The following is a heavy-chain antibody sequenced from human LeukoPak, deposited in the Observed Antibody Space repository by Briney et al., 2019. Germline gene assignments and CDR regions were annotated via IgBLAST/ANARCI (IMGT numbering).Heavy chain of an antibody. J-gene: IGHJ4*02. CDR1: GFTFSSYG. CDR2: ISYDGSNK. D-gene: IGHD6-13*01. Sequence: PGGSLRLSCAASGFTFSSYGMHWVRQAPGKALEWVAVISYDGSNKYYADSVKGRFTISRDNSKNTLYLQMNSLRAEDTAVYYCAKACGDSSSFDYWGQGTLVTVSS. V-gene: IGHV3-30*18. CDR3: AKACGDSSSFDY.